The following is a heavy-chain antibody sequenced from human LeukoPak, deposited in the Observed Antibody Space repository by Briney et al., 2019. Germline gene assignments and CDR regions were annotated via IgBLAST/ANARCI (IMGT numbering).Heavy chain of an antibody. Sequence: SVKVSCKASGGTFSSYAISWVRQAPGQGLEWMGGIIPIFGTANYAQKFQGRVTITADESTSTAYMELSSLRSEDTAVYYCARHHSTVDLINTSFDYWGQGTLVTVSS. V-gene: IGHV1-69*13. D-gene: IGHD3-10*01. CDR3: ARHHSTVDLINTSFDY. CDR1: GGTFSSYA. J-gene: IGHJ4*02. CDR2: IIPIFGTA.